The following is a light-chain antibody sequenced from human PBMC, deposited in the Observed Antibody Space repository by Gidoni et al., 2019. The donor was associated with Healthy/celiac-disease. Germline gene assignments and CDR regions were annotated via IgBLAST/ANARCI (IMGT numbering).Light chain of an antibody. CDR2: AAS. J-gene: IGKJ1*01. V-gene: IGKV1-8*01. CDR1: QGISSY. Sequence: IRLTPSPSSLSASTGDRVTITCRASQGISSYLAWYQQKPGKAPKLLIYAASTLQSGVPSRFSGSGSGTDFTLTISCLQSEDFATYYCQQYYSYPRTFGQGTKVEIK. CDR3: QQYYSYPRT.